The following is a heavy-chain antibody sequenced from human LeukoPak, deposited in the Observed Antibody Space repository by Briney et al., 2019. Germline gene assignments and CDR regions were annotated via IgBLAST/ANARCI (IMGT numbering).Heavy chain of an antibody. D-gene: IGHD6-6*01. CDR2: ISPSSTTK. V-gene: IGHV3-48*01. Sequence: GGSLRLSCAASGFTFSSHSKNWVRQAPGKGLEWVSYISPSSTTKYYADSVKGRFTISRDNAKNSLFLQVNSLRAEDTAVYYCATQAHDYWGQGTLVTVSS. J-gene: IGHJ4*02. CDR1: GFTFSSHS. CDR3: ATQAHDY.